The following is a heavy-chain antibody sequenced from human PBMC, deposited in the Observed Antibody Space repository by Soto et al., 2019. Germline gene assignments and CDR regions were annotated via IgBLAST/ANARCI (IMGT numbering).Heavy chain of an antibody. CDR3: AKDLSGCSTSCYSGGDY. Sequence: QVQLVESGGGVVQPGRSLRLSCAASGFTFSSYGMHWVRQAPGKGLEWVAVISYDGSNKYYADSVKGRFTISRDNSKNTLYLQMNSLRAADTAVYYCAKDLSGCSTSCYSGGDYWGQGTLVTVSS. CDR2: ISYDGSNK. D-gene: IGHD2-2*01. J-gene: IGHJ4*02. V-gene: IGHV3-30*18. CDR1: GFTFSSYG.